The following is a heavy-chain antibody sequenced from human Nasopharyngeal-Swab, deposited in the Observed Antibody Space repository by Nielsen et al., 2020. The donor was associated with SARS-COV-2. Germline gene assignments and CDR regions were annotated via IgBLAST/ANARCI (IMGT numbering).Heavy chain of an antibody. J-gene: IGHJ5*02. CDR2: INHSGST. Sequence: SETLSLTCAVYGGSFSGYYWSWIRQPPGKGLEWIGEINHSGSTNYNPSLKSRVTISVDTSKNQFSLKLSSVTAADTAVYYCARDHPELIAAAGTNWFDPWGQGTLVTVSS. V-gene: IGHV4-34*01. D-gene: IGHD6-13*01. CDR1: GGSFSGYY. CDR3: ARDHPELIAAAGTNWFDP.